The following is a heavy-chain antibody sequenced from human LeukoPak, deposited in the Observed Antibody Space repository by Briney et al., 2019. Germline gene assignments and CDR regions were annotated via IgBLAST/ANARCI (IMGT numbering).Heavy chain of an antibody. D-gene: IGHD1-14*01. CDR2: IGPTGSDR. CDR3: ATETNGRHYDY. J-gene: IGHJ4*02. Sequence: PGGSLGLSCTASGLTFSTSGFNWVRQAPGKGLERVASIGPTGSDRYHADSIKGRFTISRDNANNFLYLQMNSLRAEDTAVYYCATETNGRHYDYWGQGTLLTVSS. V-gene: IGHV3-21*06. CDR1: GLTFSTSG.